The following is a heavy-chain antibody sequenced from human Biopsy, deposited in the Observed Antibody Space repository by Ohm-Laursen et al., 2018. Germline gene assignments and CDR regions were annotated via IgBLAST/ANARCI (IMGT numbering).Heavy chain of an antibody. CDR2: IYYSGNT. J-gene: IGHJ4*02. CDR3: ARQVDFWSGYVDY. Sequence: GTLSLTCTVSGGSISDSTYHWGWIRQSPGKGLEWIGNIYYSGNTDYSPSLKSRVTISVDTSNNQFSRKLRFVTAADTAVYYCARQVDFWSGYVDYWGQGTLVAVSS. CDR1: GGSISDSTYH. D-gene: IGHD3-3*01. V-gene: IGHV4-39*01.